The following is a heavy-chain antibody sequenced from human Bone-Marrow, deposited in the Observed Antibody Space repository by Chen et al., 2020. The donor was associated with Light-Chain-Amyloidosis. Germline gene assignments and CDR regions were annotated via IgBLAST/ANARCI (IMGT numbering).Heavy chain of an antibody. D-gene: IGHD3-10*01. J-gene: IGHJ6*02. CDR2: IYSTGGT. CDR3: ASSLVRGAFYGLDV. CDR1: Y. Sequence: YWTWIRQPAGGGLEWIGRIYSTGGTYFNPSLESRLSMSVDTSKNQFSLXXXSIXXXDTAXXXCASSLVRGAFYGLDVWGQGTAVIVSS. V-gene: IGHV4-4*07.